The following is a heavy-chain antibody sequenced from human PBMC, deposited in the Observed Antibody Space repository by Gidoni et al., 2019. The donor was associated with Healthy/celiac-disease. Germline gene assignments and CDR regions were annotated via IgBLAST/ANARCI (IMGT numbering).Heavy chain of an antibody. V-gene: IGHV4-61*01. CDR2: IYYSGST. CDR1: GGSVSSGSYY. J-gene: IGHJ5*02. CDR3: ARAWGWPYNWFDP. D-gene: IGHD3-16*01. Sequence: QVQLQESGPGLVKPSETLSLTCTVSGGSVSSGSYYWSWIRQPPGKGLEWIGYIYYSGSTNYNPSLKSRVTISVDTSKNQFSLKLSSVTAADTAVYYCARAWGWPYNWFDPWGQGTLVTVSS.